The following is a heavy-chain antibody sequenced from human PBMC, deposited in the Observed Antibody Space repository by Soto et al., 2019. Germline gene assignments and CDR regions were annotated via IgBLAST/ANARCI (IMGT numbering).Heavy chain of an antibody. CDR1: GGSISSYY. D-gene: IGHD3-9*01. V-gene: IGHV4-59*01. CDR2: IYYSGST. CDR3: ARHRHFDWFVDAFDI. J-gene: IGHJ3*02. Sequence: QVQLQESGPGLVKPSETLSLTCTVSGGSISSYYWSWIRQPPGKGLEWIGYIYYSGSTNYNPSLKSRVTISVDTSKNQFSLKLGSVTAADTAVYYCARHRHFDWFVDAFDIWGQGTMVTVSS.